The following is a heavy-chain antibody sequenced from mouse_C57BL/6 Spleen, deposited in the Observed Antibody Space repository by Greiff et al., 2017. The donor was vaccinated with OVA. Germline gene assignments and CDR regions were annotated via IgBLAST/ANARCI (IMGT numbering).Heavy chain of an antibody. V-gene: IGHV5-9-1*02. D-gene: IGHD1-1*01. CDR2: ISSGGDYI. J-gene: IGHJ4*01. CDR3: TRGYYGSSYPHYYAMDY. CDR1: GFTFSSYA. Sequence: EVKVVESGEGLVKPGGSLKLSCAASGFTFSSYAMSWVRQTPEKRLEWVAYISSGGDYIYYADTVKGRFTISRDNARNTLYLQMSSLKSEDTAMYYCTRGYYGSSYPHYYAMDYWGQGTSVTVSS.